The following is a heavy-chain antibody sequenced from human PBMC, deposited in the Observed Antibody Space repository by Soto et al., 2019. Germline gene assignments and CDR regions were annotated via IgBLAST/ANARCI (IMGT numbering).Heavy chain of an antibody. D-gene: IGHD2-8*02. V-gene: IGHV4-39*01. Sequence: SETLSLTCTFSGGSINNSNYSWGWIRQPPGKGLEWIGTMYYSGNTYYNPPLKSRVTISVDTSKNQFSLKLSSVTAADTALYYCARGGGVYYFDYWGQGTLVTVSS. CDR3: ARGGGVYYFDY. CDR2: MYYSGNT. J-gene: IGHJ4*02. CDR1: GGSINNSNYS.